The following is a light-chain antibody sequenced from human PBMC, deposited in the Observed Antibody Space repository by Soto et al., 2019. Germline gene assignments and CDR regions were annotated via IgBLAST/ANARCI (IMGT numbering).Light chain of an antibody. CDR3: QQYNNYSWT. CDR1: QSVSSSY. V-gene: IGKV3-20*01. CDR2: GAS. J-gene: IGKJ1*01. Sequence: EIVLTQSPGTLSLSPGERATLSCRASQSVSSSYLAWYQQKPGQAPRLLIYGASSRATGIPDRFSGSGSGTDFTLTISSLQPDDFATYYCQQYNNYSWTFGQGTKV.